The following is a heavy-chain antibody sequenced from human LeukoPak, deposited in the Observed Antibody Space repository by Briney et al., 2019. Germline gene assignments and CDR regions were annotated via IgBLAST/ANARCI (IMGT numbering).Heavy chain of an antibody. V-gene: IGHV3-9*03. CDR1: GYTFDDYA. Sequence: GGSLRLSCAASGYTFDDYAMHWVRQAPGKGLEWVSGISWNSGSIGYADSVKGRFTIPRGNAKNSLYLQMNSLRAEDMALYSLAKDGGYSGYDQIYYSGHGNLVTVSS. J-gene: IGHJ4*01. D-gene: IGHD5-12*01. CDR2: ISWNSGSI. CDR3: AKDGGYSGYDQIYY.